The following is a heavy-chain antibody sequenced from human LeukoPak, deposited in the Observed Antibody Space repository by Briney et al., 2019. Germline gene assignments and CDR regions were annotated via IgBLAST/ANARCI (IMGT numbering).Heavy chain of an antibody. CDR2: INHSGST. CDR1: GGSFSGYY. D-gene: IGHD5-18*01. V-gene: IGHV4-34*01. J-gene: IGHJ4*02. CDR3: ARVYVDTAMYDY. Sequence: SETLSLTCAVYGGSFSGYYWSWIRQPPGKGLEWIGEINHSGSTNYNPSLKSRVTISVDTSKNQFSLKLSSVTAADTAVYYCARVYVDTAMYDYWGQGTLVTVSS.